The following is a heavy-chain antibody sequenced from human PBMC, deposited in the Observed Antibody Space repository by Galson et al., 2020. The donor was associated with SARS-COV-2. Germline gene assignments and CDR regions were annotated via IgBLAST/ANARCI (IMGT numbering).Heavy chain of an antibody. D-gene: IGHD3-3*01. CDR2: ICYSGST. CDR1: GGSISSGGYY. CDR3: ARGLTIFGVVSNFDY. Sequence: ETSETLSLTCTVSGGSISSGGYYWSWIRQHPGKGLEWIGYICYSGSTYYNPSLKSRVTISVDTSKNQFSLKLSSVTAADTAVYYCARGLTIFGVVSNFDYWGQGTLVTVSS. V-gene: IGHV4-31*03. J-gene: IGHJ4*02.